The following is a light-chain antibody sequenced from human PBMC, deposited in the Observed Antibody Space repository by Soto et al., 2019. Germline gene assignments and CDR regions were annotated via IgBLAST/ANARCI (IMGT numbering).Light chain of an antibody. CDR2: KIS. J-gene: IGKJ1*01. V-gene: IGKV2-24*01. CDR3: MQATHLPWT. Sequence: VMTQPPLSSPVTFCQPASISCRSSQGILHRDATTYLSWLHERPVQPRRLMIYKISMRVAGVPDGYSGSGAGIELRLLISRVEAEDFCIYFCMQATHLPWTCGQGTRVDIK. CDR1: QGILHRDATTY.